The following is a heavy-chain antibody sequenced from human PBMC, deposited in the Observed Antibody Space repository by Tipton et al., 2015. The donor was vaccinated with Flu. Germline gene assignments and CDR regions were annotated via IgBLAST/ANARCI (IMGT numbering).Heavy chain of an antibody. V-gene: IGHV1-18*01. CDR2: ISAYNGNT. CDR1: GYTFTSYG. J-gene: IGHJ4*02. CDR3: ARDRGLLTGQDRVFDY. Sequence: QLMQSGAEVKKPGASVKVSCKASGYTFTSYGISWVRQAPGQGLEWMGWISAYNGNTNYAQKLQGRVTMTTDTSASTAYMGLRSLRSDDTAVYYCARDRGLLTGQDRVFDYWGQGTLVTVSS. D-gene: IGHD3-9*01.